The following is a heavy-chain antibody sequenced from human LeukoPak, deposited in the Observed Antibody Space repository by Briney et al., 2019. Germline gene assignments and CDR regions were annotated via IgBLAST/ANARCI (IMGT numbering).Heavy chain of an antibody. D-gene: IGHD2-21*01. J-gene: IGHJ4*02. CDR2: ISSSSSTI. CDR3: ARGLVGAAVEGLCDY. Sequence: GGSLRLSCAGSGFTFSRYGFNWVRQAPGKGLEWVSYISSSSSTIYYADSVKGRFTISRDNAKNSLYLQMNSLRSEDMAFYYCARGLVGAAVEGLCDYWGQGTLVTVSS. V-gene: IGHV3-48*04. CDR1: GFTFSRYG.